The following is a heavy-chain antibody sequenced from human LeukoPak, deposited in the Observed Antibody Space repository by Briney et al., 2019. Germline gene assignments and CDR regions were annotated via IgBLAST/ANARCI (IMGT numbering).Heavy chain of an antibody. CDR3: ARHDSAPQGTVTTFLFDY. Sequence: PSETLSLTCTVSGGSISSSSYYWGWLRQPPGKRLEWIGSIYYSGSTYYNPPRKSRVTISVDTYKNKFSPKLRSVTAADTAVDYCARHDSAPQGTVTTFLFDYWGQGTLVTVSS. CDR2: IYYSGST. J-gene: IGHJ4*02. V-gene: IGHV4-39*01. D-gene: IGHD4-17*01. CDR1: GGSISSSSYY.